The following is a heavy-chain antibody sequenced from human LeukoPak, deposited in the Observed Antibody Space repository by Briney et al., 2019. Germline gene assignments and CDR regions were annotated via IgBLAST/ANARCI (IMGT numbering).Heavy chain of an antibody. CDR3: ARAAGQGIVRS. V-gene: IGHV4-34*01. CDR1: GFTFSSYE. CDR2: INHSGST. D-gene: IGHD2-8*01. J-gene: IGHJ4*02. Sequence: GSLRLSCAASGFTFSSYEMNWIRQPPGKGLEWIGEINHSGSTNYNPSLKSRVTISVDTSKNQFSLKLSSVTAADTAVYYCARAAGQGIVRSWGQGTLVTVSS.